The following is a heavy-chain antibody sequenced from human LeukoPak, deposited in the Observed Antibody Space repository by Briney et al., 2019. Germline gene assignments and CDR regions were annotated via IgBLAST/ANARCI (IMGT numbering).Heavy chain of an antibody. V-gene: IGHV3-21*01. CDR1: GFTFSAYS. J-gene: IGHJ4*02. CDR3: ASGLPAAPYDY. Sequence: GGSLRLSCAASGFTFSAYSMNWVRQAPGKGLEWVSSISSSSTYILYADSVKGRFTISRDNARNSLSLQMNSLRAEDTAVYYCASGLPAAPYDYWGQGTLVTVSS. CDR2: ISSSSTYI. D-gene: IGHD2-2*01.